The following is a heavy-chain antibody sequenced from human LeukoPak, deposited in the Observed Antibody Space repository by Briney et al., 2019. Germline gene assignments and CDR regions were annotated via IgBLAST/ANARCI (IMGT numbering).Heavy chain of an antibody. Sequence: GASVTVSLKASGYTFTNYYMHWVRQAPGQGLEGMGIVNPSDGSTTYAQKFQGRLTMTGDTSTRTVYMELSSLRSEDTAVYYCARVLTAMDPRGYFDYWGQGTLVTVSS. CDR1: GYTFTNYY. CDR3: ARVLTAMDPRGYFDY. V-gene: IGHV1-46*01. J-gene: IGHJ4*02. D-gene: IGHD5-18*01. CDR2: VNPSDGST.